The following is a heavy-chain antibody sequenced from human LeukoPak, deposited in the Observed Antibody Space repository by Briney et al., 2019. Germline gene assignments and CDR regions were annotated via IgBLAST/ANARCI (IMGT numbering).Heavy chain of an antibody. CDR3: ARGDTAMAVDY. V-gene: IGHV4-34*01. Sequence: SETLSLTCTVSGGSISSYYWSWIRQPPGKGLEWIGEINHSGSTNYNPSLKSRVTISVDTSKNQFSLKLSSVTAADTAVYYCARGDTAMAVDYWGQGTLVTVSS. CDR2: INHSGST. CDR1: GGSISSYY. D-gene: IGHD5-18*01. J-gene: IGHJ4*02.